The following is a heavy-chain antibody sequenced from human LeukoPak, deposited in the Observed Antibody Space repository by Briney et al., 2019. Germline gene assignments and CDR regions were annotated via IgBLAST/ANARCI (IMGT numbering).Heavy chain of an antibody. J-gene: IGHJ4*02. V-gene: IGHV4-59*01. D-gene: IGHD3-10*01. CDR2: IYYSGST. CDR1: GGSISSYY. CDR3: ARGTTYYYGSGSYYSDY. Sequence: PSETLSLTCTVSGGSISSYYWSWIRQPPGKGLEWIGYIYYSGSTNYNPSLKSRVTISVDTSKNQFSLKLSSVTAADTAVYYCARGTTYYYGSGSYYSDYWGQGTLVTVSS.